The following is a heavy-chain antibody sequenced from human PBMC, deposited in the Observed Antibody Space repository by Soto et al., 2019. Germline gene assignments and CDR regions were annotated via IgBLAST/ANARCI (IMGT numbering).Heavy chain of an antibody. CDR1: GGSISSSNW. V-gene: IGHV4-4*02. J-gene: IGHJ4*02. CDR2: IYHSGTT. Sequence: QVQLQESGPGLVKPSGTLSLTCAVSGGSISSSNWWSWVRQPPGKGLEWIGEIYHSGTTNYNPSLRSRVTMSLDKSKNRFSLKVTSVTAADTAVYYCARDGSGHPYYSDNWGQGTLVTVSS. D-gene: IGHD3-3*01. CDR3: ARDGSGHPYYSDN.